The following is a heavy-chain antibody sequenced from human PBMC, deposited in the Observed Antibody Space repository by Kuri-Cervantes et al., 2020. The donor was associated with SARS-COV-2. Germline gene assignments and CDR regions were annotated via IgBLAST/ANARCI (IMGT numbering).Heavy chain of an antibody. J-gene: IGHJ6*01. CDR1: GFTFNTYA. D-gene: IGHD3-3*01. V-gene: IGHV3-33*08. CDR3: ARDQEGRFLEWTYYYYGMDV. CDR2: IWYDGSNK. Sequence: GESLKISCAASGFTFNTYAMNWVRQAPGKGLEWVAVIWYDGSNKYYADSVKGRFTISRDNSKNTLYLQMNSLRAEDTAVYYCARDQEGRFLEWTYYYYGMDVWGQGTTVTVSS.